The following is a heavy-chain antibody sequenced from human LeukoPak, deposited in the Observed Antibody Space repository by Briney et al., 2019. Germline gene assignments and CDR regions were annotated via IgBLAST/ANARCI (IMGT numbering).Heavy chain of an antibody. Sequence: GGSLRLSCAASGFTFSSHGMHWVRQAPGKGLEWVAVISYDGSNKYYADSVKGRFTISRDNSKNTLYLQMNSLRAEDTAVYYCARELIRYCSSTSCYGMDVWGQGTTVTVSS. V-gene: IGHV3-30*03. CDR3: ARELIRYCSSTSCYGMDV. J-gene: IGHJ6*02. D-gene: IGHD2-2*01. CDR2: ISYDGSNK. CDR1: GFTFSSHG.